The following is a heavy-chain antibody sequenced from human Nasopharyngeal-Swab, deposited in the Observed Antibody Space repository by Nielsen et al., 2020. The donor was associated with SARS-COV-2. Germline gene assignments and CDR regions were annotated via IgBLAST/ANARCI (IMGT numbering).Heavy chain of an antibody. CDR3: ASGRFLEWLLGYYGMDV. CDR2: IYYSGST. V-gene: IGHV4-59*01. CDR1: GGSISSDY. J-gene: IGHJ6*02. D-gene: IGHD3-3*01. Sequence: SETLSHTCTVSGGSISSDYWSWIRQPPGKGLEWIGYIYYSGSTNYTPSLKSRVTISVDTSKNQFSLKLSSVTAADTAVYYCASGRFLEWLLGYYGMDVWGQGTTVTVSS.